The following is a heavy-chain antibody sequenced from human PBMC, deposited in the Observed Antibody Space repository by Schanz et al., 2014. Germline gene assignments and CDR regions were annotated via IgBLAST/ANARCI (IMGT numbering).Heavy chain of an antibody. D-gene: IGHD1-26*01. V-gene: IGHV3-48*01. CDR3: ARGGATGFDY. CDR1: GFTFSSYS. J-gene: IGHJ4*02. CDR2: NSSSSSNI. Sequence: EVQLVESGGGLVQPGGSLRLSCAASGFTFSSYSMNWVRQAPGKGLEWVSYNSSSSSNIYYADSVKGRFTISRDNAKNALYLQMNSQRGEDTAVYYCARGGATGFDYWGQGTLVTVSS.